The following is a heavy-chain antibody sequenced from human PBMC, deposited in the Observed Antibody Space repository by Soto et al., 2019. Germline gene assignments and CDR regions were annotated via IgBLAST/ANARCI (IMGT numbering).Heavy chain of an antibody. CDR3: ARVGYGDYSGGPNYYYMDV. V-gene: IGHV1-8*01. CDR2: MNPNSGNT. D-gene: IGHD4-17*01. J-gene: IGHJ6*03. Sequence: ASVKVSCKASGYTFTSYDINWVRQATGQGLEWMGWMNPNSGNTGYAQKFQGRVTMTRNTSISTAYMELSSLRSEDTAVYYYARVGYGDYSGGPNYYYMDVWGKGTTVTVSS. CDR1: GYTFTSYD.